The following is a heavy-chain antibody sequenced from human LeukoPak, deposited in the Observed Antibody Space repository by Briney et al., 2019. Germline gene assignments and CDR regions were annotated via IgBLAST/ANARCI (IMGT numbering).Heavy chain of an antibody. Sequence: ASVKVSCKASGYTCTSYYMHWVRQAPGQGLEWMGIINPSGGSTSYAQKFQGRVTMTRDTSTSTVYMELSSLRSEDTAVYYCARYRRDYHDSSGYSAFDYWGQGTLVTVSS. V-gene: IGHV1-46*01. CDR3: ARYRRDYHDSSGYSAFDY. CDR2: INPSGGST. CDR1: GYTCTSYY. J-gene: IGHJ4*02. D-gene: IGHD3-22*01.